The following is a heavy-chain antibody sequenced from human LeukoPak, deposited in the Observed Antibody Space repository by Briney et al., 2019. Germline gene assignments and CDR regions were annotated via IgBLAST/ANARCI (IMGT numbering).Heavy chain of an antibody. V-gene: IGHV4-34*01. CDR3: AKSNGYGLVDI. D-gene: IGHD3-10*01. CDR1: GGSFSGYY. J-gene: IGHJ3*02. CDR2: INHSGST. Sequence: SETLSLTCAVYGGSFSGYYWSWIRQPPGKGLEWIGEINHSGSTNYNPSLKSRVTISVDTSRNQFSLMLNSVTAADTAVYYCAKSNGYGLVDIWGQGTMVTVSS.